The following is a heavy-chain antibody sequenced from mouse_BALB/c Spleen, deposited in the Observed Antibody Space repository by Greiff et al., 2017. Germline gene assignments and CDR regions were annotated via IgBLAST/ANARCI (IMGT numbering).Heavy chain of an antibody. D-gene: IGHD2-2*01. CDR3: ARCGYDGYAMDY. CDR2: INPSSGYT. V-gene: IGHV1-4*01. J-gene: IGHJ4*01. Sequence: VQLQQSGAELARPGASVKMSCKASGYTFTSYTMHWVKQRPGQGLEWIGYINPSSGYTNYNQKFKDKATLTADKSSSTAYMQLSSLTSEDSAVYYCARCGYDGYAMDYWGQGTSVTVSS. CDR1: GYTFTSYT.